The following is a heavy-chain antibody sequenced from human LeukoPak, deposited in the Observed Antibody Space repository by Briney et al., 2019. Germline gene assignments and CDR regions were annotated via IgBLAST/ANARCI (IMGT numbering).Heavy chain of an antibody. Sequence: ASVKVSCKASGYTFPSYFMHWVRQAPGQGLEWMGILNPSGGSTSYAQKFQGRVTMTRDTSTSTVYMELSSLRSEDTAVYYCARDPGTAMVPSFGVYGMDVWGQGTTVTVSS. CDR1: GYTFPSYF. CDR3: ARDPGTAMVPSFGVYGMDV. D-gene: IGHD5-18*01. J-gene: IGHJ6*02. V-gene: IGHV1-46*01. CDR2: LNPSGGST.